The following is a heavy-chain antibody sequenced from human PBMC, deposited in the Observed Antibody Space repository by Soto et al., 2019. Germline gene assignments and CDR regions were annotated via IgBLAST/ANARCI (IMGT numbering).Heavy chain of an antibody. V-gene: IGHV4-39*01. J-gene: IGHJ4*02. D-gene: IGHD3-10*02. CDR2: IYYSGST. Sequence: PSATLSITCTVSGGSISSSSYYWGWIRQPPGKGLEWIGIIYYSGSTYYNRSLKSRVTISVDTSKNQFSLNLSSVTAAEPAVYYCARYVAPPSSFAYWGQGPLVTFSS. CDR3: ARYVAPPSSFAY. CDR1: GGSISSSSYY.